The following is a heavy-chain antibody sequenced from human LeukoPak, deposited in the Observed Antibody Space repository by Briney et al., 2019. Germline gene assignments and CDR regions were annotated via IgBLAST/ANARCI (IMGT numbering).Heavy chain of an antibody. CDR2: ISSSSSYI. V-gene: IGHV3-21*01. CDR1: GFTFSSYS. Sequence: GGSLRLSCAASGFTFSSYSMNWVRQAPGKGLEWVSSISSSSSYIYYADSVKGRFTISRDNAKNSLYLQMNSLRAEDTAVYYCARSYYDILTGYSPFDYWGQGTLVTVSS. J-gene: IGHJ4*02. CDR3: ARSYYDILTGYSPFDY. D-gene: IGHD3-9*01.